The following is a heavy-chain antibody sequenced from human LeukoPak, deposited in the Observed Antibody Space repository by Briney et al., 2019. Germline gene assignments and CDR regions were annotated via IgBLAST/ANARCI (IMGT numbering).Heavy chain of an antibody. V-gene: IGHV5-51*01. CDR1: GYSFTTYW. J-gene: IGHJ4*02. CDR2: IYPGDSDI. CDR3: ARQLGERTFNWNDFDY. D-gene: IGHD1-20*01. Sequence: GESLQISCKGFGYSFTTYWIGWVRQLPGKGLEWMGTIYPGDSDIRYSPSFQGQVTISADKSISTAYLQWSSLKASDTATYFCARQLGERTFNWNDFDYWGQGTLVSVSS.